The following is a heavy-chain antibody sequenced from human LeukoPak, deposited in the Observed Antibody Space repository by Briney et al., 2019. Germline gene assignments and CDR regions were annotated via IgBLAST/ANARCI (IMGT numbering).Heavy chain of an antibody. CDR2: INADNGDT. V-gene: IGHV1-3*01. J-gene: IGHJ4*02. CDR3: ARGGVKATTGTGLDY. CDR1: GYTFNAYT. Sequence: ASVKVSCKASGYTFNAYTIHWVRQAPGQGLEWMGRINADNGDTKYSQKLQGRVTITRDTSATTAYMELSSLKSEDTAVYYCARGGVKATTGTGLDYWGQGTLVTVSS. D-gene: IGHD1-1*01.